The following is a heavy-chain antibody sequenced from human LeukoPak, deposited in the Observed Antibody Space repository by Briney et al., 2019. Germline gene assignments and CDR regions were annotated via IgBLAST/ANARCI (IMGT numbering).Heavy chain of an antibody. CDR2: IKEDGSEK. V-gene: IGHV3-7*01. J-gene: IGHJ4*02. Sequence: PGGSLRLSCAASGFIFSNYWMSWVRQAPGKGLEWVANIKEDGSEKYYVDSVKGRFTISRDNAKTSLYLQMNSLRAEDTAVYYCAREEIWGQGTLVTVSS. CDR3: AREEI. CDR1: GFIFSNYW.